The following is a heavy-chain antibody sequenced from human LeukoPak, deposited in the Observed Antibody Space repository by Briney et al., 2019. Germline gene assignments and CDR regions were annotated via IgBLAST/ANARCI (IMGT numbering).Heavy chain of an antibody. CDR2: IIPIFGTA. J-gene: IGHJ5*02. CDR3: ARCSSRWPRHWFDP. Sequence: SVKVTCKASGGTFSSYAISWVRQAPGQGLEWMGGIIPIFGTANYAQKFQGRVTITADESTSTAYMELSSLRSEDTAVYYCARCSSRWPRHWFDPWGQGTLVTVSS. V-gene: IGHV1-69*13. CDR1: GGTFSSYA. D-gene: IGHD6-19*01.